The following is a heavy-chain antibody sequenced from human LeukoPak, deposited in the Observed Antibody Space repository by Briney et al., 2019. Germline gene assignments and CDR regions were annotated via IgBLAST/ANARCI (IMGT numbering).Heavy chain of an antibody. CDR1: GFTLRSYA. J-gene: IGHJ4*02. D-gene: IGHD3-9*01. CDR2: ISYDGSNK. CDR3: AKDRQLRYFDWLHKEPDY. Sequence: GRSLRLSCAASGFTLRSYAIHWGREAPAKGLERVAVISYDGSNKYYADSVKGRFTISRDNSKNTLSLQMNSLRAEDTAVYYCAKDRQLRYFDWLHKEPDYWGQGTLVTVSS. V-gene: IGHV3-30*01.